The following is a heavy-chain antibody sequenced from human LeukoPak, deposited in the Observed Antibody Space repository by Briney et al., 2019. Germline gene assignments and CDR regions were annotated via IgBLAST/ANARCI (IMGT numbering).Heavy chain of an antibody. J-gene: IGHJ4*02. Sequence: GGSLRLSCAASGFTFSSYGMHWVRQAPGKGLEWVAVIWYDGSNKYYADSVKGRFTISRDNSKNTLYLQMNSLRAEDTAVYYCAKLHDSSGYYFDYWGQGTLVTVSS. V-gene: IGHV3-30*02. CDR1: GFTFSSYG. CDR3: AKLHDSSGYYFDY. D-gene: IGHD3-22*01. CDR2: IWYDGSNK.